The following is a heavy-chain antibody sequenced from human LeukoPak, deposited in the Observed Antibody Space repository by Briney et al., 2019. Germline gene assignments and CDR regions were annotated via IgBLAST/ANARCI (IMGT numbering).Heavy chain of an antibody. D-gene: IGHD3-22*01. CDR1: GGSMNNRDYY. CDR3: ARYYYDSSGYPYYFDY. Sequence: SQTLSLTCTVSGGSMNNRDYYWSWIRQPPRKGLEWLGYIYYSGSTYYNPSLKSRITISEDTPKNQFSLKLSSVTAADTAVYYCARYYYDSSGYPYYFDYWGQGTLVTVSS. CDR2: IYYSGST. J-gene: IGHJ4*02. V-gene: IGHV4-30-4*01.